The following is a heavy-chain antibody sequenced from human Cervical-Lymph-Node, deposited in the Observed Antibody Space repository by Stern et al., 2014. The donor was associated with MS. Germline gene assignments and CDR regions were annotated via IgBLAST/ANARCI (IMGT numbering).Heavy chain of an antibody. CDR3: ARGLLGSENAFDI. Sequence: QLVQSGAEVKKPGASVTVSCKASGYTFTSYGISWVRQAPGQGLDWVGWMIAYNGYTNDAQKLQGRVTMNTDTSTSTAYMELRSLRSDDTAVYYCARGLLGSENAFDIWGQGTMVTVSS. D-gene: IGHD2-15*01. V-gene: IGHV1-18*01. CDR1: GYTFTSYG. J-gene: IGHJ3*02. CDR2: MIAYNGYT.